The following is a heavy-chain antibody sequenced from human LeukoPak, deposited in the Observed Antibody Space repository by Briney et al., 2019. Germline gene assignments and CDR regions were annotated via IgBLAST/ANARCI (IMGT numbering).Heavy chain of an antibody. CDR3: STSFDY. CDR1: GSTFGNYY. Sequence: SGGSLRLSCAASGSTFGNYYMSWVRQAPGKGLEWVSVIYSGGSTYYADSVKGRFTISRDNSKNTLYLQMNSLRAEDTAVYYCSTSFDYWGQGTLVTVSS. J-gene: IGHJ4*02. V-gene: IGHV3-53*01. CDR2: IYSGGST.